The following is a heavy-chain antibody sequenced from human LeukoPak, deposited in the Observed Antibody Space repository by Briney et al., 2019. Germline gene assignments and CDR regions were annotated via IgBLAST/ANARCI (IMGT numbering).Heavy chain of an antibody. D-gene: IGHD2-21*01. CDR1: GYTFTSYG. CDR3: ARSAVVIAHNADWFDP. J-gene: IGHJ5*02. V-gene: IGHV1-18*01. CDR2: ISAYNGNT. Sequence: ASVKVSCKASGYTFTSYGISWVRQAPGQGLEWMGWISAYNGNTNYAQKLRGRVTMTTDTSTSTAYMELRSLRSDDTAVYYCARSAVVIAHNADWFDPWGQGTLVTVSS.